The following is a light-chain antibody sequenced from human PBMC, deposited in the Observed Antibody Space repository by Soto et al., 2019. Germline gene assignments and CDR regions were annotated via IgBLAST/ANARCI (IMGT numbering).Light chain of an antibody. CDR2: GAS. CDR1: QSVSNN. J-gene: IGKJ3*01. V-gene: IGKV3-15*01. CDR3: QQYSSWPFT. Sequence: EIVMTQSPATLSVFPVEKATLSFGASQSVSNNLAWYHQKPGQAPRPLIYGASTRATGVPARFSGSGSGTEFTLTISSLQSEDSAIYYCQQYSSWPFTFGPGTKVDIK.